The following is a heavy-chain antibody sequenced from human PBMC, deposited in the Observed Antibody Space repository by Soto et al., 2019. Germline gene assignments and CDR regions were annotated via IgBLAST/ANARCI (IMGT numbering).Heavy chain of an antibody. CDR3: ATYGSGSYYYNWFDP. V-gene: IGHV4-59*01. J-gene: IGHJ5*02. Sequence: SETLSLTCTVSGGSISSYYWSWIRQPPGKGLEWIGYIYYSGSTNYNPSLKSRVTISVDTSKNQFSLKLSSVTAADTAVYYCATYGSGSYYYNWFDPWGQGTLVTVSS. CDR1: GGSISSYY. D-gene: IGHD3-10*01. CDR2: IYYSGST.